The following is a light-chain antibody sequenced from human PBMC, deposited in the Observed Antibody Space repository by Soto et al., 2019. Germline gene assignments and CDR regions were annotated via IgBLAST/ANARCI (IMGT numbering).Light chain of an antibody. J-gene: IGKJ1*01. Sequence: EIVMTLSPATLSVSPGERATLSCRASQSVSSNLAWYQQKPGQAPRLLIYGASTRATGVPTRFSGSGSGTEFTLTVSSLQSEDFAVYYCQQYHNWWTFGQGTKVEIK. CDR3: QQYHNWWT. CDR2: GAS. CDR1: QSVSSN. V-gene: IGKV3-15*01.